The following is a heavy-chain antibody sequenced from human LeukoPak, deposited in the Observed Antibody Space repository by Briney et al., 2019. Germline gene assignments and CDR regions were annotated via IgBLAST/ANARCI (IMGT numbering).Heavy chain of an antibody. V-gene: IGHV5-51*01. CDR3: ARTGPTTNVYFDY. J-gene: IGHJ4*02. CDR1: GYSFTSYW. D-gene: IGHD7-27*01. Sequence: GESLKISFKGSGYSFTSYWIGRVRQMPGKGLEWMGIIYPGDSDTRYSPSFQGQVTISADKSISTAYLQWSSLKASDTAMYYCARTGPTTNVYFDYWGQGTLVTVSS. CDR2: IYPGDSDT.